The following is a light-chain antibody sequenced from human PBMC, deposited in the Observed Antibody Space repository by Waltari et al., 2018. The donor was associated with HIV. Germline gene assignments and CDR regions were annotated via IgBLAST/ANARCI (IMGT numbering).Light chain of an antibody. CDR2: DNN. J-gene: IGLJ3*02. V-gene: IGLV1-51*01. CDR1: SYNIGHNY. Sequence: HSVLTQPTSESADPGQKVTISCPGSSYNIGHNYAPWYQQFPATAHKLLLYDNNKRPSGIPDRFSGTKSGTSATLGITGLQTGDEAGYYCGAWDSGLSAWVFGGGTKLTVL. CDR3: GAWDSGLSAWV.